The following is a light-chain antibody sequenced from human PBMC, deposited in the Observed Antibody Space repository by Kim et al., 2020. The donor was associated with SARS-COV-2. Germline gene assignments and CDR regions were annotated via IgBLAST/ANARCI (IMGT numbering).Light chain of an antibody. J-gene: IGLJ3*02. CDR3: NSRDSSGDHGV. V-gene: IGLV3-19*01. CDR1: SLRTYY. CDR2: GTN. Sequence: AQGQTVRTQCKGDSLRTYYANCYQQKPDQAPVLVIYGTNNRPSGIPDRFSGSSSGNTGSLTITGAQAEDEADYYCNSRDSSGDHGVFGGGTQLTVL.